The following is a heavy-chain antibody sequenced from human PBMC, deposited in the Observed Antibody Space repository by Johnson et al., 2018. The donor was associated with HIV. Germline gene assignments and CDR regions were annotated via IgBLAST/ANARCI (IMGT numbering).Heavy chain of an antibody. V-gene: IGHV3-30*04. CDR3: ARGKYYYDSSGSLAFDI. D-gene: IGHD3-22*01. J-gene: IGHJ3*02. CDR2: ISYDGSNK. CDR1: GFTFSSYA. Sequence: QVQLVESGGGVVQPGRSLRLSCAASGFTFSSYAMHWVRQAPGKGLEWVAVISYDGSNKYYADSVKGRFTISRDNSKNTLYLQMNSLRAEDTAVYYCARGKYYYDSSGSLAFDIWGQGTMVTVSS.